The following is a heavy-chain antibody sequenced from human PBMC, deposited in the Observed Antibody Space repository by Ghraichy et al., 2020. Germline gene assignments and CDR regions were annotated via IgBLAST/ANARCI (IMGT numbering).Heavy chain of an antibody. D-gene: IGHD3-22*01. V-gene: IGHV1-69*13. CDR1: GGSFSTYG. CDR3: ARGSPYIYGGSGYYWGYFDD. CDR2: IIPISGTV. Sequence: SSVKVSCKASGGSFSTYGISWVRQAPGQGLEWMGGIIPISGTVNYAQKFQDRVTITADESTTTAFMHLSSLRSEDTSVYYCARGSPYIYGGSGYYWGYFDDWGQGALVTVSS. J-gene: IGHJ4*02.